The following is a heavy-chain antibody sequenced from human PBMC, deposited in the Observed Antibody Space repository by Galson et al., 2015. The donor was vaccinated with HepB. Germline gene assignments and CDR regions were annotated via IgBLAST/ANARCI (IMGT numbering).Heavy chain of an antibody. CDR1: GFDFNDSP. Sequence: SLRISCAASGFDFNDSPMHWVRQSPGKGLEWVAGISFDGRNSYYAASVKGRFIISRDSSKKTVYLQMNSLRSKDTAVYYCARSAAGRTATTTLAWGQGILVTVSS. CDR2: ISFDGRNS. D-gene: IGHD4-17*01. J-gene: IGHJ5*02. CDR3: ARSAAGRTATTTLA. V-gene: IGHV3-30-3*01.